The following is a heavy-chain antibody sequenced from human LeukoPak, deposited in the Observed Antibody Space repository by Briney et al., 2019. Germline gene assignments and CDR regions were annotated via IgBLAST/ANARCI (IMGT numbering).Heavy chain of an antibody. V-gene: IGHV1-2*04. Sequence: ASVKVSCKASGYTFTGYYMHWVRQAPGQGLEWMGWINPNSGGTNYAQKFQGWVTMTRDTSISTAYMELSRLRSDDTAVYYCARESRGYSGYDSLDAFDIWGQGTMVTVSS. CDR3: ARESRGYSGYDSLDAFDI. D-gene: IGHD5-12*01. CDR2: INPNSGGT. J-gene: IGHJ3*02. CDR1: GYTFTGYY.